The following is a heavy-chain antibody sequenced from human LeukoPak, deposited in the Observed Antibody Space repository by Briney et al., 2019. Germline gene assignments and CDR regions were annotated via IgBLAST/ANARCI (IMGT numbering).Heavy chain of an antibody. V-gene: IGHV4-39*07. CDR2: IYYSGST. Sequence: SETLSLTCTVSGGSISSSSYYWGWIRQPPGKGLEWIGSIYYSGSTYYNPSLKSRVTISVDTSKNQFSLKLSSVTAADTAVYYCAGLGGGYFFPFDYWGQGTLVIVSS. D-gene: IGHD3-22*01. J-gene: IGHJ4*02. CDR1: GGSISSSSYY. CDR3: AGLGGGYFFPFDY.